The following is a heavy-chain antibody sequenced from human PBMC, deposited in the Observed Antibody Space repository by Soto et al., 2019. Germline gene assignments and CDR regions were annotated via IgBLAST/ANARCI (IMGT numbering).Heavy chain of an antibody. D-gene: IGHD3-10*01. CDR3: ARGRKFGEFDS. CDR1: GGSFSGYY. CDR2: INHSGST. Sequence: QVQLQQWGAGLLKPSETLSLTCAVYGGSFSGYYWSWIRQPPGKGLEWIGEINHSGSTNYNPSLKGRVTISVDTSENQFSLKLSSVTAADTAVYYCARGRKFGEFDSWGQGTLVTVSS. J-gene: IGHJ4*02. V-gene: IGHV4-34*01.